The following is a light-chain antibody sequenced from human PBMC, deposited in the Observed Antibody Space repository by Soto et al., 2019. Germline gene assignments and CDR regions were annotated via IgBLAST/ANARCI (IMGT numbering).Light chain of an antibody. Sequence: QSALTQPASVSGSPGQSITISCTVTISDVGGYNYVSWYQQHPGKAPKLMIYEVSNRPAGLSNRFSGSKSGNTASLTISGLQAEDEAEYYCSSYTNTGTSYVFGTGTQLTVL. CDR2: EVS. J-gene: IGLJ1*01. CDR3: SSYTNTGTSYV. CDR1: ISDVGGYNY. V-gene: IGLV2-14*01.